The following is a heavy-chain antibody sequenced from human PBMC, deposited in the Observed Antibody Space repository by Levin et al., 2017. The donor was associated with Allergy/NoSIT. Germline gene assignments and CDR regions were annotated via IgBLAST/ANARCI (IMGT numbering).Heavy chain of an antibody. CDR2: ISGSGGST. CDR3: AKEEGIAVASYGMDV. CDR1: GFTFSSYA. V-gene: IGHV3-23*01. Sequence: AGGSLRLSCAASGFTFSSYAMSWVRQAPGKGLEWVSAISGSGGSTYYADSVKGRFTISRDNSKNTLYLQMNSLRAEDTAVYYCAKEEGIAVASYGMDVWGQGTTVTVSS. D-gene: IGHD6-19*01. J-gene: IGHJ6*02.